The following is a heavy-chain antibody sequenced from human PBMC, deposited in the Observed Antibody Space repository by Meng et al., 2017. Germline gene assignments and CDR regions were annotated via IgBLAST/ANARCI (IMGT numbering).Heavy chain of an antibody. Sequence: GGSLRLSCAASGFTFSDYYMSWIRQAPGKGLEWVSYISSGSTIYYADSVKGRFTISRDNAKNSLYLQMNSLRAEDTAVYYCARSARDYYDSSGYQVDAFDIWGQGTMVTVSS. CDR1: GFTFSDYY. D-gene: IGHD3-22*01. J-gene: IGHJ3*02. CDR3: ARSARDYYDSSGYQVDAFDI. V-gene: IGHV3-11*04. CDR2: ISSGSTI.